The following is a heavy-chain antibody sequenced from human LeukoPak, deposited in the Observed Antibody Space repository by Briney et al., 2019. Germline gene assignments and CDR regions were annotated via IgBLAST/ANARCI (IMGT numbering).Heavy chain of an antibody. CDR2: INPNSGGT. CDR3: ARDLPKWELPNDY. D-gene: IGHD1-26*01. J-gene: IGHJ4*02. CDR1: GYTFTGYY. V-gene: IGHV1-2*02. Sequence: GASVKVSCKASGYTFTGYYMHWVRQAPGQGLEWMGWINPNSGGTNYAQKFQGRVTMTRDTSISTAYMELSRLRSDDTAVDYCARDLPKWELPNDYWGQGTLVTVSS.